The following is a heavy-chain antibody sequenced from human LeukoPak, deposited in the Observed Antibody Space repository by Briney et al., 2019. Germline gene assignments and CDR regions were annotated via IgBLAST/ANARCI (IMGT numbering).Heavy chain of an antibody. CDR1: GGSFSGYY. CDR3: ARGYYYDRD. V-gene: IGHV4-34*01. J-gene: IGHJ4*02. CDR2: INHSGST. D-gene: IGHD3-22*01. Sequence: SETLSLTCAVYGGSFSGYYWSWIRQPPGKGLEWIGEINHSGSTNYNPSLKSRVTISVDTPKNQFSLKLSSVTAADTAVYYCARGYYYDRDWGQGTLVTVSS.